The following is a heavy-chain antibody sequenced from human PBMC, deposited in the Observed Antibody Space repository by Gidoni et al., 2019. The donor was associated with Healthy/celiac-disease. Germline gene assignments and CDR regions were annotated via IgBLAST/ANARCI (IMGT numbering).Heavy chain of an antibody. CDR3: ARDHTWLYYFDY. CDR1: GFIFSSYG. CDR2: IWYDGSNK. J-gene: IGHJ4*02. V-gene: IGHV3-33*01. Sequence: QVQLVESGGGVVQPGRSLRLSCAASGFIFSSYGMHWVRQAPGKGLEWVAVIWYDGSNKYYAGSVKGRFTISRDNSKNTLYLQMNSLRAEDTAVYYCARDHTWLYYFDYWGQGTLVTVSS. D-gene: IGHD5-12*01.